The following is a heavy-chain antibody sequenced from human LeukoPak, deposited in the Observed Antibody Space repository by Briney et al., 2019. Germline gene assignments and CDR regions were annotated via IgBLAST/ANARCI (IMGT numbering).Heavy chain of an antibody. CDR1: GYTLTELS. CDR2: FDPEDGET. J-gene: IGHJ4*02. D-gene: IGHD3-10*01. V-gene: IGHV1-24*01. CDR3: ATYDLGYGSHYFDY. Sequence: ASVKVSCKVSGYTLTELSMHWVRQAPGKGLEWMGGFDPEDGETIYAQKFQGRVTMTEDTSTDTGYMELSSLRSEDTAVYYCATYDLGYGSHYFDYWGQGTLVTVSS.